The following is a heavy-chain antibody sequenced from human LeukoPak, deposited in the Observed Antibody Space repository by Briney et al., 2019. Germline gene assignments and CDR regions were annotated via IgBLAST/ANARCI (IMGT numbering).Heavy chain of an antibody. J-gene: IGHJ4*02. CDR1: GFTFSTYW. Sequence: GGSLRLSCAASGFTFSTYWIHWVRQAPGKGLEWVSAISGSGGSTYYADSVKGRFTISRDNSKNALYLQMNSLRAEDTAVYYCAKDPPAVAGGWGQGTLVTVSS. CDR3: AKDPPAVAGG. V-gene: IGHV3-23*01. D-gene: IGHD6-19*01. CDR2: ISGSGGST.